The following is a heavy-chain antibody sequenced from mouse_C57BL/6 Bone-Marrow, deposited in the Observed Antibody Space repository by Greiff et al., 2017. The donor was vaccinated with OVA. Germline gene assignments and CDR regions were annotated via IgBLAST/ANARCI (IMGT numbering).Heavy chain of an antibody. J-gene: IGHJ3*01. V-gene: IGHV1-81*01. CDR2: IYPRSGNT. Sequence: QVQLQQSGAELARPGASVKLSCKASGYTFTSYGISWVKQRTGQGLEWIGEIYPRSGNTYYNEKFKGKATLTADKSSSTAYMELRCLTSEDSAVYFCVYDGYYGGFAYWGQGTLVTVSA. D-gene: IGHD2-3*01. CDR1: GYTFTSYG. CDR3: VYDGYYGGFAY.